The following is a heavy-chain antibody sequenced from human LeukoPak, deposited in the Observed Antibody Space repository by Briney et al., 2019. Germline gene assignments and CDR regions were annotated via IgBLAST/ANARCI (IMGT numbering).Heavy chain of an antibody. CDR1: GFTFSSYA. D-gene: IGHD3-10*01. V-gene: IGHV3-48*04. CDR2: ISSSGSTI. Sequence: GGSLRLSCAASGFTFSSYAMSWVRQAPGKGLEWVSYISSSGSTIYYADSVKGRFTISRDNAKNTLYLQMNSLRAEDTAVYYCARDYYGSADYWGQGTLVTVSS. CDR3: ARDYYGSADY. J-gene: IGHJ4*02.